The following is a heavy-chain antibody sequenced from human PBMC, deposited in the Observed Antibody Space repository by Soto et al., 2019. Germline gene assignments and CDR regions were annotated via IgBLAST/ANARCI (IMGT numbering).Heavy chain of an antibody. CDR1: GFTFSSYG. Sequence: PGGSLRLSCAASGFTFSSYGMHWVRQAPGKGLEWVAVISYDGSNKYYADSVKGRFTISRDNSKNTLYLQMNSLRAEDTAVYYCAEGHYYYYGMDVWGQGTTVTVSS. J-gene: IGHJ6*02. CDR2: ISYDGSNK. V-gene: IGHV3-30*18. CDR3: AEGHYYYYGMDV.